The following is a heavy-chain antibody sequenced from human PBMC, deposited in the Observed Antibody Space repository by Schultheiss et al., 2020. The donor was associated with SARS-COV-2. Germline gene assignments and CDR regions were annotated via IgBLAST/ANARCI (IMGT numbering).Heavy chain of an antibody. CDR1: GFTFSSYA. CDR3: ARDPNYYGSGSSDY. Sequence: GESLKISCAASGFTFSSYAMHWVRQAPGKGLEWVAVISYDGSNKYYADSVKGRFTISRDNSKNTLYLQMNSLRAEDTAVYYCARDPNYYGSGSSDYWGQGTLVTVSS. CDR2: ISYDGSNK. D-gene: IGHD3-10*01. V-gene: IGHV3-30-3*01. J-gene: IGHJ4*02.